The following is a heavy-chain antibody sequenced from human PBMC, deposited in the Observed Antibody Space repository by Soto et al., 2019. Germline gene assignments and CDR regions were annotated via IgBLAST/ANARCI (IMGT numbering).Heavy chain of an antibody. J-gene: IGHJ4*02. CDR2: ISASNGNT. D-gene: IGHD3-22*01. CDR3: ARDRDYYDCAGL. Sequence: QVQLVQSGAEVKKPGASVMVSCKASGYTFKNHGISWVRQAPGQGLEWMGWISASNGNTNYAHNYQGRLTMTTDTYTSTAYLEVRSLTSDDTAMYYCARDRDYYDCAGLWGQGTLVTVSS. V-gene: IGHV1-18*01. CDR1: GYTFKNHG.